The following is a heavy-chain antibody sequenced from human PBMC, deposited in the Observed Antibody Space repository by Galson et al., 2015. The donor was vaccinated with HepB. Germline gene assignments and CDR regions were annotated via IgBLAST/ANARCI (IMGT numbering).Heavy chain of an antibody. D-gene: IGHD2-2*01. CDR1: GFTFSSYG. J-gene: IGHJ4*02. CDR3: ASDAPEVCSSTSCYPFDY. V-gene: IGHV3-33*01. CDR2: IWYDGSNK. Sequence: LRLSCAASGFTFSSYGMHWVRQAPGRGLEWVAVIWYDGSNKYYADSVKGRFTISRDNSKNTLYLQMNSLRAEDTAVYYCASDAPEVCSSTSCYPFDYWGQGTLVTVSS.